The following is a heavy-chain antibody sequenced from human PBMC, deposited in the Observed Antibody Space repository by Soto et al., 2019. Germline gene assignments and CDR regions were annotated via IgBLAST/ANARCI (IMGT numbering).Heavy chain of an antibody. CDR3: ARDYYGSGSPDY. CDR1: GGSISSSNW. J-gene: IGHJ4*02. CDR2: IYHSGST. D-gene: IGHD3-10*01. V-gene: IGHV4-4*02. Sequence: ASETLSLTCAVSGGSISSSNWWSWVRQPPGKGLEWIGEIYHSGSTNYNPSLKSRVTISVDKSKNQFSLKLSSVTAADTAVYYCARDYYGSGSPDYWGQGTLVTVSS.